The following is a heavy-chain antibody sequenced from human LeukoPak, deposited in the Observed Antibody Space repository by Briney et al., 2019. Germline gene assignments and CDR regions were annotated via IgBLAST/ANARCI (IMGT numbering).Heavy chain of an antibody. CDR1: GFTFSSYA. V-gene: IGHV3-23*01. D-gene: IGHD6-13*01. Sequence: GGSLRLSCAASGFTFSSYAMSWVRQAPGKGLEWVSAISGSGGSTYYADSVKGRFTISRDNSKNTLYLQMNSLRAEDTAVYYCAKCSSSSWLHYYYYMDVWGKGTTVTVSS. J-gene: IGHJ6*03. CDR2: ISGSGGST. CDR3: AKCSSSSWLHYYYYMDV.